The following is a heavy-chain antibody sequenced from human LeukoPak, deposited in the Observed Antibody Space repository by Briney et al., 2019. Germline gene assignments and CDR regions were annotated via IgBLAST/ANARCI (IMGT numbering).Heavy chain of an antibody. J-gene: IGHJ4*02. D-gene: IGHD6-19*01. CDR3: ARDRKIRYSSGWEGDY. CDR1: GGSISSSSYY. Sequence: SETLSLTCTVSGGSISSSSYYWGWIRQPPGKGLEWIGSIYYSGSTYYNPSLKSRVTISVDTSKNQFSLKLSSVTAADTAVYYCARDRKIRYSSGWEGDYWGQGTLVTVSS. CDR2: IYYSGST. V-gene: IGHV4-39*07.